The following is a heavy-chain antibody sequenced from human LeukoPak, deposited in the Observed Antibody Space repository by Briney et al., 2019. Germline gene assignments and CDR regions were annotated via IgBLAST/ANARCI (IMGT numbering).Heavy chain of an antibody. J-gene: IGHJ4*02. D-gene: IGHD6-19*01. CDR2: ISGSGGGT. CDR1: GFTFSSCA. Sequence: GGSLRLSCAASGFTFSSCAMSWVRQSPGKGLEWVSAISGSGGGTYYADSVKGRFTISRDNSKNTLYLQMSSLRVGDTAIYYCAKVPSGWYYLDYWGQGTLVPVSS. V-gene: IGHV3-23*01. CDR3: AKVPSGWYYLDY.